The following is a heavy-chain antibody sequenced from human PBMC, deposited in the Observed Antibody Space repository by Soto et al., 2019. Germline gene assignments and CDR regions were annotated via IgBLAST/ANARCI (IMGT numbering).Heavy chain of an antibody. V-gene: IGHV3-30*03. CDR3: ARDDSASGILFDY. Sequence: GGSLRLSCAASGFTFSSFGMHWVRQAPGKGLEWVAVISYDGSDKYYADSVKGRFTISRDISKNTLYLQMNSLRAEDTAVYYCARDDSASGILFDYWGQGTLVTVSS. J-gene: IGHJ4*02. CDR2: ISYDGSDK. D-gene: IGHD3-10*01. CDR1: GFTFSSFG.